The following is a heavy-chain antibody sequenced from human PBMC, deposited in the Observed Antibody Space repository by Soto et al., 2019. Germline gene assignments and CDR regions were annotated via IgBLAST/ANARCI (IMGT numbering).Heavy chain of an antibody. J-gene: IGHJ4*02. CDR3: AKDAVYNDGLWLMDH. V-gene: IGHV3-23*05. Sequence: GESLKISCTASGLPHSNFAMMWVRQAPGKGLECVSGIYGSGHGIEYADSVKGRFTISRDNSKNTVYLEMTDLRADDTAIYYCAKDAVYNDGLWLMDHWGQGTQVTVSS. D-gene: IGHD2-21*01. CDR1: GLPHSNFA. CDR2: IYGSGHGI.